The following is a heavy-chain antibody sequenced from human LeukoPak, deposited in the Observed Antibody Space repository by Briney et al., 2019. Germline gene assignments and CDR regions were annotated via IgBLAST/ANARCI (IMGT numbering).Heavy chain of an antibody. Sequence: GGSVRLSCAASGFIFKNYAMSWVRQAPGKGLEWVSIISGTSDTTRYGDSVRGRFTTSRDNPRNTLYLQMNSLRVDDTAVYYCAKADGTIGGAFDIWGQGTTGSVSS. CDR3: AKADGTIGGAFDI. V-gene: IGHV3-23*01. D-gene: IGHD1-7*01. CDR2: ISGTSDTT. J-gene: IGHJ3*02. CDR1: GFIFKNYA.